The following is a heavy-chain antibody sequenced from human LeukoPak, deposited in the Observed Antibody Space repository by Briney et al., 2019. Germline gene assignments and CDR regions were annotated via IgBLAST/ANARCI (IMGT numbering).Heavy chain of an antibody. CDR1: GGSISSGGYY. CDR3: ARDKYSSTGFDY. J-gene: IGHJ4*02. CDR2: IYYSGST. V-gene: IGHV4-31*03. D-gene: IGHD6-13*01. Sequence: SETLSLTCTVSGGSISSGGYYWSWIRQHPGKGLEWIGYIYYSGSTYYNPSLKSRVTISVDTYKNQFSLKLSSVTAADTAVYYCARDKYSSTGFDYWGQGTLVTVSS.